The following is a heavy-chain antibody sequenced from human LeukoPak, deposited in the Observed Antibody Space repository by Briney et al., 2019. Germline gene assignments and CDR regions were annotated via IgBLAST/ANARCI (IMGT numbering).Heavy chain of an antibody. CDR2: IRSTGVDT. D-gene: IGHD2/OR15-2a*01. CDR3: AILSWDGRGSFY. Sequence: GGSLRLSCAASGFTFSMYSMSWVRQAPGKGLEWVSAIRSTGVDTYYADSVRGRFTISRDSSRGTLSLQMNSLRAEDTAVYFCAILSWDGRGSFYWGQGALVTVSS. J-gene: IGHJ4*02. CDR1: GFTFSMYS. V-gene: IGHV3-23*01.